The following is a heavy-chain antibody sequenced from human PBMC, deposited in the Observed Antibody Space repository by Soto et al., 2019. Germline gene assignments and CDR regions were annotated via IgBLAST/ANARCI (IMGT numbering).Heavy chain of an antibody. CDR1: GGSISSSSYY. V-gene: IGHV4-39*01. D-gene: IGHD3-10*01. CDR3: ARLPALDLWFGDSYYMDV. J-gene: IGHJ6*03. CDR2: IYYSGST. Sequence: QLQLQESGPGLVKPSETLSLTCTVSGGSISSSSYYWGWIRQPPGKGLEWIGSIYYSGSTYYNPSLKSRVTISVDPSKNQFSLKLSSVTAADTAVYYCARLPALDLWFGDSYYMDVWGKGTTVTVSS.